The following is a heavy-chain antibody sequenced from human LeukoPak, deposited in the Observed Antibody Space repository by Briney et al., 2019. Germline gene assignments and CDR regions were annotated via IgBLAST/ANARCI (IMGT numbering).Heavy chain of an antibody. D-gene: IGHD3-9*01. V-gene: IGHV3-23*01. Sequence: GGSLRLSCAASGFTFSSYGMSWVRQAPGKGLEWVSAISGSGGSTYYADSVKGRFTISKDNSKNTLYLQMNSLRAEDTAVYYCARELRTPYDILGRGNAFDIWGQGTRVTVSS. J-gene: IGHJ3*02. CDR2: ISGSGGST. CDR1: GFTFSSYG. CDR3: ARELRTPYDILGRGNAFDI.